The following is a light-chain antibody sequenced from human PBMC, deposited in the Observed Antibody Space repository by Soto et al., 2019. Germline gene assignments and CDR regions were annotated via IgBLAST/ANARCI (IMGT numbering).Light chain of an antibody. V-gene: IGKV1-5*01. CDR3: QQYQNYST. CDR1: QSIGRW. Sequence: DIQMSQSPSSLSASVGYRFTITCRASQSIGRWLAWYQQKPGKAPELLIYDASSLESGVPSRFSGSGSGTEFTLTISSLQPDDFATYYCQQYQNYSTFGQGTRLEIK. J-gene: IGKJ5*01. CDR2: DAS.